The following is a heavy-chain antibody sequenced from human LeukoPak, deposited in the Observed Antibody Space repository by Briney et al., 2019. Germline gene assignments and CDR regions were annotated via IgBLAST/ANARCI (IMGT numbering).Heavy chain of an antibody. CDR1: GGSFSGYY. CDR3: ARPDYYYYMDV. V-gene: IGHV4-34*01. CDR2: INHSGGT. Sequence: PSETLSLTCAVYGGSFSGYYWSWIRQPPGKGLEWIGEINHSGGTNYNPSLKSRVTISVDTSKNQFSLKLSSVTAADTAVYYCARPDYYYYMDVWGKGTTVTVSS. J-gene: IGHJ6*03.